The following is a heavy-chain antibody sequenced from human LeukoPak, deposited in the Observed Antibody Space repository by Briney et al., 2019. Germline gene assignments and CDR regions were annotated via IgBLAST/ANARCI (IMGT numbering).Heavy chain of an antibody. J-gene: IGHJ3*02. CDR3: ARLYSSSSGKAFDI. D-gene: IGHD6-6*01. Sequence: GGSLRLSCVASGFTFSSYAMNWVRQGPGKGLEWVSGITSSGAGTFYADSVKGRFTISRDNAKNSLYLQMNSLRAEDTAVYYCARLYSSSSGKAFDIWGQGTMVTVSS. V-gene: IGHV3-23*01. CDR1: GFTFSSYA. CDR2: ITSSGAGT.